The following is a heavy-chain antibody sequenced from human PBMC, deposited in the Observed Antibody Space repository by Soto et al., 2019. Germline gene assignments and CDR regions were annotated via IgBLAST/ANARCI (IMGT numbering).Heavy chain of an antibody. V-gene: IGHV4-34*01. CDR3: ARMWGGYNSH. D-gene: IGHD6-25*01. CDR2: INQSGST. CDR1: GGSFSVSGYY. Sequence: SDTLSLTCAVYGGSFSVSGYYWSWIRQPPGKGLEWIGEINQSGSTNCNPSLKSRVTMSVDTSKNQFSLKPSSVTAADTAVYFCARMWGGYNSHWGQGTQVTVYS. J-gene: IGHJ4*02.